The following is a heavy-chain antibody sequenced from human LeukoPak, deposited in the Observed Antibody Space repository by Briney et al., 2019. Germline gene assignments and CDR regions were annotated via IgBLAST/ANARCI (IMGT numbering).Heavy chain of an antibody. CDR1: GYTFTSYY. J-gene: IGHJ5*02. Sequence: ASVKVSCKASGYTFTSYYMHWVRQAPGQGLEWMGIINPSGGSTSYAQKFQGRVAMTRDTSTSTVYMELSSLRSEDTAVYYCARAQAWDSSDPNWFDPWGQGTLVTVSS. V-gene: IGHV1-46*01. CDR2: INPSGGST. CDR3: ARAQAWDSSDPNWFDP. D-gene: IGHD6-19*01.